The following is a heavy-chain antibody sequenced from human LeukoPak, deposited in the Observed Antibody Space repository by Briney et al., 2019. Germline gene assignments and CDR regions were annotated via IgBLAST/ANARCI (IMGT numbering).Heavy chain of an antibody. J-gene: IGHJ4*02. D-gene: IGHD1-26*01. V-gene: IGHV3-23*01. CDR1: GFTFSKYA. CDR2: INDRGTGT. CDR3: ARDRSGSYYG. Sequence: PGGSLRLSCAASGFTFSKYAMSWVRQAPGKGLEWVSTINDRGTGTYYADSVKGRFTISRDNSKNTLSLQMNSLRAEDTAVYYCARDRSGSYYGWGQGTLVTVSS.